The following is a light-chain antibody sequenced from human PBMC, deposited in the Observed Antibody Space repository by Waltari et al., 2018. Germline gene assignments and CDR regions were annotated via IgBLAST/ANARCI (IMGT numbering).Light chain of an antibody. J-gene: IGKJ1*01. CDR3: QHNVRLPVT. CDR2: DTS. V-gene: IGKV3-20*01. Sequence: EVVLTQSPGTLSLSPGERATISCRASESVRRALIWYQQKPGQAPRHLISDTSTRATGVPDRFSGSGSGTDFSLTISRLEPEDFAVYYCQHNVRLPVTFGQGTKVEIK. CDR1: ESVRRA.